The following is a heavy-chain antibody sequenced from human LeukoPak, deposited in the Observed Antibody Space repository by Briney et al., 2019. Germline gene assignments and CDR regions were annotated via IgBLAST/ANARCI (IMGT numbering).Heavy chain of an antibody. Sequence: SETLSLTCTVSGGSISSYYWNWIRQPPGKGLEWIGYIYYSGSTNYNPSLKSRVTISVDTSKNQFSLKLSSVTAADTAVYYCARDRYYYGSGGNWFDPWGQGTLVTVSS. D-gene: IGHD3-10*01. J-gene: IGHJ5*02. V-gene: IGHV4-59*01. CDR1: GGSISSYY. CDR3: ARDRYYYGSGGNWFDP. CDR2: IYYSGST.